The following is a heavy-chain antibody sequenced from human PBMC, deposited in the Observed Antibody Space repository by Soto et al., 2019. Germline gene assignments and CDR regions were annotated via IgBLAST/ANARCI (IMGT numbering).Heavy chain of an antibody. CDR3: AHLTPFADYYFDY. D-gene: IGHD2-21*02. V-gene: IGHV2-5*01. CDR1: GFSLNTRGVG. J-gene: IGHJ4*02. Sequence: QITLKESGPTLVKPTQTLTLTCSFSGFSLNTRGVGVGWVRQPPGKALEWLTLIYWNEDTRYSPSLKSRLTVTKATSKTQVALTMTNMDPVDTATYYCAHLTPFADYYFDYWGQGTLVTVSS. CDR2: IYWNEDT.